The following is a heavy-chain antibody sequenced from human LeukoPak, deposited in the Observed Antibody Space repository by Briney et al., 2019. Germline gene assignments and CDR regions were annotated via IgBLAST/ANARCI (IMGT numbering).Heavy chain of an antibody. CDR1: GFTFSSYG. Sequence: HPGGSQRLSCAASGFTFSSYGMHWVRQAPGKGLEWVAVIWYDGSNKYYGDSVKGRFTISRDNSKNTLYLQMNSLRAEDTAVYYCARDRPSGWQYYYYYGMDVWGQGTTVTVSS. V-gene: IGHV3-33*01. CDR3: ARDRPSGWQYYYYYGMDV. J-gene: IGHJ6*02. CDR2: IWYDGSNK. D-gene: IGHD6-19*01.